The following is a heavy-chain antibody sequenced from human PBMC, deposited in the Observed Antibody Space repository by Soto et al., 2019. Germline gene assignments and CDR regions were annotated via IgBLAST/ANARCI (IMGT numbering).Heavy chain of an antibody. Sequence: HPGGSLRLSCAASGFTFSSYAMSWVRQAPGKGLEWVSAISGSGGSTYYADSVKGRFTISRDNSKNTLYLQMNSLRAEDTAVYYCAKGRITMVRTACRYLGLRTVVTVSS. CDR1: GFTFSSYA. CDR3: AKGRITMVRTACRY. V-gene: IGHV3-23*01. CDR2: ISGSGGST. D-gene: IGHD3-10*01. J-gene: IGHJ4*02.